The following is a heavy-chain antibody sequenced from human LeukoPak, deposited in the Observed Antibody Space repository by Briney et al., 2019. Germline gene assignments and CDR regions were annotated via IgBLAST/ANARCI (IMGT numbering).Heavy chain of an antibody. D-gene: IGHD3/OR15-3a*01. CDR2: INWNGGST. CDR3: ARLDAGVGYYYYMDV. CDR1: GFTFDDYG. J-gene: IGHJ6*03. V-gene: IGHV3-20*04. Sequence: GGSLRLSRAASGFTFDDYGMSWVRQAPGKGLEWVSGINWNGGSTGYADSVKGRFTISRDNAKNSLYLQMNSLRAEDTALYYCARLDAGVGYYYYMDVWGKGTTVTVSS.